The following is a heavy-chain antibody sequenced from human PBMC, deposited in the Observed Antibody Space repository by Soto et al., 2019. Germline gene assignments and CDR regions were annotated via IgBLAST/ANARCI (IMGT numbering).Heavy chain of an antibody. V-gene: IGHV4-34*01. CDR2: STGGGTT. J-gene: IGHJ5*02. Sequence: PXQTLSPPFSVHRDSFSGYFWTWIRQPPGKGLEWIAESTGGGTTNESPSLKSRVSIAVDSSKRQFSLTLSSVTAADTAMYYCARGGDAMRSPNLDRWSQGSLVTVAS. CDR3: ARGGDAMRSPNLDR. CDR1: RDSFSGYF.